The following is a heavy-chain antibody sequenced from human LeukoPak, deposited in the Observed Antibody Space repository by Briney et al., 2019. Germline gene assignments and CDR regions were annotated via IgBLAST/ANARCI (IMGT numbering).Heavy chain of an antibody. J-gene: IGHJ3*02. CDR3: ARARVLLWFGELLCDAFDI. Sequence: ASVKVSCKASGYTFTSYDINWVRQATGQGLGWMGWMNPNSGNTGYAQKFQGRVTMTRNTSISTAYMELRSLRSDDTAVYYCARARVLLWFGELLCDAFDIWGQGTMVTVSS. CDR2: MNPNSGNT. V-gene: IGHV1-8*01. CDR1: GYTFTSYD. D-gene: IGHD3-10*01.